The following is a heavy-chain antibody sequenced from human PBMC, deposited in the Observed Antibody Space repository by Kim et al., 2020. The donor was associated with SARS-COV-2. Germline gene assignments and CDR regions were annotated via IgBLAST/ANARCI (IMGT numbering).Heavy chain of an antibody. CDR3: ASSMAARRGFDY. D-gene: IGHD6-6*01. J-gene: IGHJ4*02. V-gene: IGHV5-51*01. Sequence: RYSPSFQGQVTISADKSISTAYLQWSGLKASDTAMYYCASSMAARRGFDYWGQGTLVTVSS.